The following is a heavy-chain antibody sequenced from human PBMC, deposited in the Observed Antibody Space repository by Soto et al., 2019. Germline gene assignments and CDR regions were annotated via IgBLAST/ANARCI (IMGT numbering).Heavy chain of an antibody. J-gene: IGHJ4*02. CDR1: GYTFTEYG. V-gene: IGHV1-18*01. CDR3: ARADYGDTKIYSFDH. D-gene: IGHD4-17*01. Sequence: ASVKVSCKTSGYTFTEYGISWFRQAPGQGLEWMGWISPYNGKTNYIQEFQDRVTITTDTSSTTVYMDLRTLKSDDTAIYFCARADYGDTKIYSFDHWGQGTLVTVSP. CDR2: ISPYNGKT.